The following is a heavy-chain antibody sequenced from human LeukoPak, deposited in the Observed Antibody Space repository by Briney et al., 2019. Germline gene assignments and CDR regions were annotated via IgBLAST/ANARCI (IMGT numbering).Heavy chain of an antibody. CDR1: GFTFSDYY. CDR3: ARTLTHYYDSSGYRILAY. Sequence: GGSLRLSCAGSGFTFSDYYMGWIRQAPGKGLEWVSYVTHSGANDYYADSVKGRFTISRDNAEKSLYLEMNSLRAEDTAVYYCARTLTHYYDSSGYRILAYWGQGTLVTGSS. V-gene: IGHV3-11*04. CDR2: VTHSGAND. D-gene: IGHD3-22*01. J-gene: IGHJ4*02.